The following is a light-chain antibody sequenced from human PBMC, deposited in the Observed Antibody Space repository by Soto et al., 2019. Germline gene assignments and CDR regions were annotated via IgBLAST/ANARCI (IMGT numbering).Light chain of an antibody. CDR3: QQNNNWPPFT. Sequence: EIVMTQSPATLSVSPGERATLSCRASQSVSSNLAWYQQKPGQAPRLLIYDTSTRATGIPARFSGSGSGTEFTLIISSLQSEDFAVYYCQQNNNWPPFTFGPGTKVDIK. J-gene: IGKJ3*01. CDR2: DTS. V-gene: IGKV3-15*01. CDR1: QSVSSN.